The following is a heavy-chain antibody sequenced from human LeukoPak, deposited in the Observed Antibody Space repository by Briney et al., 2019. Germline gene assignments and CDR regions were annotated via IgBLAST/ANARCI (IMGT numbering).Heavy chain of an antibody. CDR2: ISYDGSNK. J-gene: IGHJ4*02. Sequence: GGSLRLSCAASGFTFSSYGMHWVRQAPGKGLEWVAVISYDGSNKYYADSVKGRFTISRDNSKNTLYLQMNSLRAEDTAVYYCAKAAAGRHEPNDYWGQGTLVTVSS. D-gene: IGHD6-13*01. V-gene: IGHV3-30*18. CDR3: AKAAAGRHEPNDY. CDR1: GFTFSSYG.